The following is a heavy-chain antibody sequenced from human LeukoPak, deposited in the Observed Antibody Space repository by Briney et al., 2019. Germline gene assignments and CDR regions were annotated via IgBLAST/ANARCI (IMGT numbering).Heavy chain of an antibody. V-gene: IGHV3-11*01. J-gene: IGHJ6*03. CDR2: ISSSGSTI. Sequence: PGGSPRLSCAASGFTFSDYYMSWIRQAPGKGLEWVSYISSSGSTIYYADSVKGRFTISRDNAKNSLYLQMNSLRAEDTAVYYCARDGYYYDSSAPMDVWGKGTTVTISS. CDR3: ARDGYYYDSSAPMDV. CDR1: GFTFSDYY. D-gene: IGHD3-22*01.